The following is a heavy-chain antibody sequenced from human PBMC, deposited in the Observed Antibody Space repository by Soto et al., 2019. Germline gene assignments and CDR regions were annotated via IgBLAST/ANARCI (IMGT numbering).Heavy chain of an antibody. V-gene: IGHV3-30*18. J-gene: IGHJ4*02. CDR3: AKEQEPLDREYYFDY. CDR1: GFTFSSYG. Sequence: QVQLVESGGGVVQPGRSLRLSCAASGFTFSSYGMHWVRQAPGKGLEWVAVISYDGSNKYYADSVKGRFTIPRDNSKNTLYLQMNSLRAEDTAVYYCAKEQEPLDREYYFDYWGQGTLVTVSS. CDR2: ISYDGSNK. D-gene: IGHD1-1*01.